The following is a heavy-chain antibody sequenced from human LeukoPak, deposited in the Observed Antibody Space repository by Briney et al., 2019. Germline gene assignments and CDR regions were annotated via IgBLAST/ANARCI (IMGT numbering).Heavy chain of an antibody. V-gene: IGHV3-9*03. D-gene: IGHD1-26*01. CDR2: ISWNSGSI. J-gene: IGHJ4*02. Sequence: GGSLRLSCAASGFTFDDYAMHWVRQAPGKGLEWVSGISWNSGSIGYADSVKGRSTISRDNAKNSLYLQMNSLRAEDMALYYCAKVLFSGSYASGFDYWGQGTLVTVSS. CDR3: AKVLFSGSYASGFDY. CDR1: GFTFDDYA.